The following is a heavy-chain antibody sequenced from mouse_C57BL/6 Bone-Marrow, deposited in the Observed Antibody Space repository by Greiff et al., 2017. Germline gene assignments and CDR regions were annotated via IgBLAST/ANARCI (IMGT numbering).Heavy chain of an antibody. J-gene: IGHJ3*01. V-gene: IGHV1-62-2*01. D-gene: IGHD3-2*02. CDR1: GYTFTEYT. CDR3: ARHEEGRQLRLPWFAY. Sequence: QVQLKESGAELVKPGASVKLSCKASGYTFTEYTIHWVKQRSGQGLEWIGWFYPGSGSIKYNEKFKDKATLTADKSSSTAYMELSRLTSEDSAVYFCARHEEGRQLRLPWFAYWGQGTRVTGSA. CDR2: FYPGSGSI.